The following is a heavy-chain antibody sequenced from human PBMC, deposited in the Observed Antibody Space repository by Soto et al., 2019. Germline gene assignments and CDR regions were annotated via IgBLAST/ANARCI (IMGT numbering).Heavy chain of an antibody. CDR3: ARTYSSGWAAEYFLH. D-gene: IGHD6-19*01. CDR1: GGSINSYY. Sequence: PSETLSLTCTVSGGSINSYYWSWIRQPPGKGLEWIGYIYYSGSTNYNPSLKSRVTISVDTSKNQFSLKLSSVTAADTAVYYCARTYSSGWAAEYFLHWGQGTLVTVSS. V-gene: IGHV4-59*01. CDR2: IYYSGST. J-gene: IGHJ1*01.